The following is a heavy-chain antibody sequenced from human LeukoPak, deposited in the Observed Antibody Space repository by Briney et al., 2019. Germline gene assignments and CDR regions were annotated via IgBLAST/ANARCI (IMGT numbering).Heavy chain of an antibody. V-gene: IGHV3-30*01. CDR1: GFTFSSYA. CDR2: ISYDGSNK. Sequence: GGSLRLSCAASGFTFSSYAVHWVRQAPGKGLEWVAVISYDGSNKYYADSVKGRFTISRDNSKNTLYLQMNSLRAEDTAVYYCARGIAVGATDPFDYWGQGTLVTVSS. D-gene: IGHD1-26*01. CDR3: ARGIAVGATDPFDY. J-gene: IGHJ4*02.